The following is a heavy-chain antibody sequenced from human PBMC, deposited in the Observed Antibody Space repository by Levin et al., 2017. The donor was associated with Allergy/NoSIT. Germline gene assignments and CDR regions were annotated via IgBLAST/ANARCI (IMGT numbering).Heavy chain of an antibody. J-gene: IGHJ4*02. CDR2: ISDSGHLT. D-gene: IGHD1-7*01. Sequence: GGSLRLSCAASGFTFNIYAVSWVRQAPGKGLEWVSAISDSGHLTYYTDSVKGRFTISRDNSKNKVYLEMNTLRAEDTALYYCARQWNYSSEMFDYWGQGALVTVSS. CDR3: ARQWNYSSEMFDY. V-gene: IGHV3-23*01. CDR1: GFTFNIYA.